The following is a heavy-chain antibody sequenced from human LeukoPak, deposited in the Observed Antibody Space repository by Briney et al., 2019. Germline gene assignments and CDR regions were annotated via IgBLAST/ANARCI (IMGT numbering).Heavy chain of an antibody. J-gene: IGHJ4*02. D-gene: IGHD5/OR15-5a*01. V-gene: IGHV1-18*01. Sequence: ASVKVSCKASGYTFTSYGISWVRQAPGQGLEWMGWISAYNGNTNYAQKLQGRVTMTTDTSTSTAYMELRGLRSDDTAVYYCARRSQGTLPHYFDYWGQGTLVTVSS. CDR1: GYTFTSYG. CDR3: ARRSQGTLPHYFDY. CDR2: ISAYNGNT.